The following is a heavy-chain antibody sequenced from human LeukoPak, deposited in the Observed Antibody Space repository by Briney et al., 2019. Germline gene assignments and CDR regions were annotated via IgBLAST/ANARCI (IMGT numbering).Heavy chain of an antibody. CDR3: ARDRKWELGSAFDI. V-gene: IGHV3-21*01. CDR1: GFTFSSYS. D-gene: IGHD1-26*01. CDR2: ISSSSSYI. J-gene: IGHJ3*02. Sequence: GGSLRLSCAASGFTFSSYSMNWVRQAPGKGLEWVSSISSSSSYIYYADSVKGRFTISRDNAKNSLYLQMNSLRAEDTAVYYCARDRKWELGSAFDIWGQGTMVTVSS.